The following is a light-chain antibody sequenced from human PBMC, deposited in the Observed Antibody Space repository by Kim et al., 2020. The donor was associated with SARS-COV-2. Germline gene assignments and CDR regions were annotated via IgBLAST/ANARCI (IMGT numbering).Light chain of an antibody. J-gene: IGKJ2*01. CDR1: QSISSY. Sequence: DIQMTQSPSSLSASVGDRVTITCRASQSISSYLNWYQQKPGKAPKLLIYAASSLQSGVPSRFSGSGSWTDFTLTISSLQPEDFATYYCQQSYTFGQGTKLEI. CDR2: AAS. CDR3: QQSYT. V-gene: IGKV1-39*01.